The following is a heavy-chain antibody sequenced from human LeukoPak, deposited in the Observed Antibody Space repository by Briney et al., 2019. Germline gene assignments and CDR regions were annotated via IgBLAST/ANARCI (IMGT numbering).Heavy chain of an antibody. D-gene: IGHD3-22*01. V-gene: IGHV1-18*01. Sequence: ASVKVSCKASGYTFTSYGISWVRQAPGQGLEWMGWISAYNGNTNYAQKLQGRVTMTTDTSTSTAYMELRSLRSDDTAVYYCARAPRNQRYYYDSSGHSGFDPWGQGTLVTVSS. CDR2: ISAYNGNT. J-gene: IGHJ5*02. CDR1: GYTFTSYG. CDR3: ARAPRNQRYYYDSSGHSGFDP.